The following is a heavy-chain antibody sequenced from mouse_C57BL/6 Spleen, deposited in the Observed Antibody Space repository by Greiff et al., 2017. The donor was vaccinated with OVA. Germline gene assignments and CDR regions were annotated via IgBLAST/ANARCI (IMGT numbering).Heavy chain of an antibody. J-gene: IGHJ2*01. D-gene: IGHD1-1*01. Sequence: VQLQQSGAELARPGASVKLSCKASGYTFTSYGISWVKQRTGQGLEWIGEIYPRSGNTYYNEKFKGKATLTADKSSSTAYMELRSLTSEDSAVYFCAREKGYYYGSSDYFDYWGQGTPLTVSS. CDR2: IYPRSGNT. CDR1: GYTFTSYG. V-gene: IGHV1-81*01. CDR3: AREKGYYYGSSDYFDY.